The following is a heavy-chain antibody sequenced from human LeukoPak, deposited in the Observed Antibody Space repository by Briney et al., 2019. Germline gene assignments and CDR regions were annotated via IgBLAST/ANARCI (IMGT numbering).Heavy chain of an antibody. CDR1: GVTFSSYA. CDR2: ISYDGSNK. Sequence: GGPRRFSCVASGVTFSSYAIHGVRQAPGKGLDWVAVISYDGSNKYYADSVKGRFTISRDNSKNTLYLQMNSLRAEDTAVYYWAVLGYWGQGTLVTVSS. J-gene: IGHJ4*02. D-gene: IGHD3-3*02. V-gene: IGHV3-30-3*01. CDR3: AVLGY.